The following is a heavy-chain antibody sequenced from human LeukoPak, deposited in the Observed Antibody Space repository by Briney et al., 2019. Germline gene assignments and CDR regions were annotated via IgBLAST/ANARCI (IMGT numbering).Heavy chain of an antibody. Sequence: SETLSLTCAVYGGSFSGYYWSWIRQPPGKGLEWIGEINHSGSTNYNPSLKSRVTISVDTSKNQFSLKLSSVTAADTAVYYCARGGGPTPAYRIFGIFDYWGQGTLVTVSS. CDR3: ARGGGPTPAYRIFGIFDY. V-gene: IGHV4-34*01. CDR1: GGSFSGYY. J-gene: IGHJ4*02. D-gene: IGHD3-3*02. CDR2: INHSGST.